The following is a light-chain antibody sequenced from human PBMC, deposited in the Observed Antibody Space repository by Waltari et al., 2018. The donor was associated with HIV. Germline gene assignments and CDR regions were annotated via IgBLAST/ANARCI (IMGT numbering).Light chain of an antibody. J-gene: IGKJ1*01. CDR2: KAS. Sequence: DIQMTQSPSSLSASVGDRVIITCRASQSVSNWLAWYQQKPGKAPNLLIYKASNLENGVPSRFSGSGYGTEFTLTISSLQPDDFATYYCQQYSGYSGTFGQGTKVEIK. V-gene: IGKV1-5*03. CDR1: QSVSNW. CDR3: QQYSGYSGT.